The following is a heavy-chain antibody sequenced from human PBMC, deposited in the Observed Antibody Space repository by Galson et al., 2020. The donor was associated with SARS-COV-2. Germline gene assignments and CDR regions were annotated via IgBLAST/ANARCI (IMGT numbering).Heavy chain of an antibody. CDR1: GGTFSSYA. CDR2: IIPIFGTA. CDR3: ARDSSGWYYFDY. D-gene: IGHD6-19*01. Sequence: SVKVSCKASGGTFSSYAISWVRQAPGQGLEWMGGIIPIFGTANYAQKFQGRVTITADESTSTAYMELSSLRSENTAVYYCARDSSGWYYFDYWGQGTLVTVSS. J-gene: IGHJ4*02. V-gene: IGHV1-69*13.